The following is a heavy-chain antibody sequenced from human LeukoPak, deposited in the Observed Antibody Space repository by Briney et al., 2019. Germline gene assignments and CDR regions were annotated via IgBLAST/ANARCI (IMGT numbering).Heavy chain of an antibody. CDR2: ISGSDGST. D-gene: IGHD2-15*01. V-gene: IGHV3-23*01. Sequence: GGSLRLSCTASGFTFSNYAMSWVRQAPGKGLEWVSTISGSDGSTYYADSVKGRFTIPRDNSKNTLYLQMNSLRVEDTAIYHCAKGRGYCTGGSCYSDYWGQGTLVTVSS. CDR3: AKGRGYCTGGSCYSDY. J-gene: IGHJ4*02. CDR1: GFTFSNYA.